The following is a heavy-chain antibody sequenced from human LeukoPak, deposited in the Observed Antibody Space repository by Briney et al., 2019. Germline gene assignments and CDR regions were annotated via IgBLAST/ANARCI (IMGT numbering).Heavy chain of an antibody. CDR1: GGSISSSSYY. J-gene: IGHJ4*02. D-gene: IGHD3/OR15-3a*01. V-gene: IGHV4-39*07. Sequence: SETLSLTCTVSGGSISSSSYYWGWIRQPPGKGLEWIGSIYYSGSTYYNPSLKNRVTISVDTSKSQFSLKLSSVTAADTAVYYCARGPDWPAAPFDYWGQGTLVTVSS. CDR3: ARGPDWPAAPFDY. CDR2: IYYSGST.